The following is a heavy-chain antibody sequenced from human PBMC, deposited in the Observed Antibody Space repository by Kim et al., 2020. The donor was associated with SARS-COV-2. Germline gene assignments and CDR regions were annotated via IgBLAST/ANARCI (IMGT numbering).Heavy chain of an antibody. CDR3: ARGENFDP. V-gene: IGHV1-8*01. D-gene: IGHD1-7*01. Sequence: GKTGYAQKFQGRVAMTRDTSTSTAYMELTSLTSEDTAVYYCARGENFDPWGQGTLVSVSS. CDR2: GKT. J-gene: IGHJ5*02.